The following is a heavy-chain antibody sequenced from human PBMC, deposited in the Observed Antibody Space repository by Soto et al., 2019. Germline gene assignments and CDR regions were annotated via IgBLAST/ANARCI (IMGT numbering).Heavy chain of an antibody. J-gene: IGHJ2*01. CDR1: GGPISSSSYY. CDR3: ARSAIATHWFFDL. Sequence: PSETLSLTCTVSGGPISSSSYYWVWIRQAPGKGLERLATIYYTGYTYHNPSLKSHVTISVDTSKNQFSLKLTSVTAADTALYYCARSAIATHWFFDLWGRGTLVTVSS. V-gene: IGHV4-39*01. D-gene: IGHD5-18*01. CDR2: IYYTGYT.